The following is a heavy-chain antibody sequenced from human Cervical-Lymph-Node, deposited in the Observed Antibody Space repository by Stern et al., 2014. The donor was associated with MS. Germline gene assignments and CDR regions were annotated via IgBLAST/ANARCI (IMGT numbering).Heavy chain of an antibody. J-gene: IGHJ4*02. D-gene: IGHD3-9*01. CDR2: IKAGNGNT. CDR1: GYTFTNFV. Sequence: QVQLVQSGAEVKKPGASVKVSCKASGYTFTNFVIHWVRQAPGQRLEWMGWIKAGNGNTKYSQRFQDRVTITRDTSANTTSMDLSSLKSEDTAVYYCARETDYDILTGLEYWGQGTLVTVSS. CDR3: ARETDYDILTGLEY. V-gene: IGHV1-3*01.